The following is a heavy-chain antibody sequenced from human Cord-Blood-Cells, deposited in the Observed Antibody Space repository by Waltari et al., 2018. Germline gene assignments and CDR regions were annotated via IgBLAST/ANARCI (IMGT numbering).Heavy chain of an antibody. J-gene: IGHJ4*02. CDR1: GGSFSGYY. D-gene: IGHD3-3*01. Sequence: QVQLQQWGAGLLKPSETLSLTCAAYGGSFSGYYWSWIRQPPGKGLEWIGEINHSGSTNYNPPLNSRVTISVDTSKNQFSLKLSSVTAADTAVYYCAGAILEWLTIDYWGQGTLVTVSS. CDR3: AGAILEWLTIDY. CDR2: INHSGST. V-gene: IGHV4-34*01.